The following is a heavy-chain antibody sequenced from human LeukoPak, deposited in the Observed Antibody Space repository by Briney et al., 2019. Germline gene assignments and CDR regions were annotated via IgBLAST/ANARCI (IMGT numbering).Heavy chain of an antibody. CDR2: ISSSSRYI. D-gene: IGHD6-13*01. V-gene: IGHV3-21*01. CDR1: GFTFSSYA. Sequence: PGGSLRLSCAASGFTFSSYAMSWVRQAPRKGLEWVSSISSSSRYIYDADAVKSRFTISRDNAKNSVYLQMNSLRAEDMAVYYCARDLGSSWSIDYWGQGTLVSVSS. CDR3: ARDLGSSWSIDY. J-gene: IGHJ4*02.